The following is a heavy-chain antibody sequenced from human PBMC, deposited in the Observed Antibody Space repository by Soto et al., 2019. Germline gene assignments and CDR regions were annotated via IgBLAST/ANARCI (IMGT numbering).Heavy chain of an antibody. D-gene: IGHD6-25*01. CDR1: GGTFTTYA. CDR2: IIPIFATA. J-gene: IGHJ1*01. Sequence: SSVKVSSKASGGTFTTYAFTWLQQSPGQGLEWMGGIIPIFATANYAQKFQGRVTITRDTSISTAYMELSRLRSDDTAVYYCAREAFVSSTIQQRRYFQHWGQGTLVTVSS. CDR3: AREAFVSSTIQQRRYFQH. V-gene: IGHV1-69*05.